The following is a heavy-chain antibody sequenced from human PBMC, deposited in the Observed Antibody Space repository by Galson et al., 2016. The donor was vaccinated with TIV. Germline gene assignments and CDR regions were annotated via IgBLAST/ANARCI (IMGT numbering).Heavy chain of an antibody. D-gene: IGHD2-21*02. CDR2: IFTGGSR. J-gene: IGHJ4*02. CDR1: GFSVSNNH. Sequence: SLRLSCAASGFSVSNNHMSWVRQAPGKGLEWVALIFTGGSRYYADSVEGRFTIFRDNSKNVVDLQMASLRPEDTALYYCVRDKGDQIMAYWGQGTLVAVYS. CDR3: VRDKGDQIMAY. V-gene: IGHV3-53*05.